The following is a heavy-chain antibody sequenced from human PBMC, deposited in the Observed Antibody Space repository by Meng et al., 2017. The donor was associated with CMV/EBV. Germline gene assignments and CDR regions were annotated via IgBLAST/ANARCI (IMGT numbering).Heavy chain of an antibody. CDR1: GFTVRNYW. CDR3: ARGVAESLGWEMGY. J-gene: IGHJ4*02. D-gene: IGHD1-26*01. CDR2: IDNNDGRST. Sequence: DGEFVETGGTFVQHGGSLRRSCGVSGFTVRNYWMHWVRQRSGKGLEWVSRIDNNDGRSTSYADSVRGRFTISRDNAKNTLYLQMDSLRVEDTAVYYCARGVAESLGWEMGYWGQGTLVTVSS. V-gene: IGHV3-74*01.